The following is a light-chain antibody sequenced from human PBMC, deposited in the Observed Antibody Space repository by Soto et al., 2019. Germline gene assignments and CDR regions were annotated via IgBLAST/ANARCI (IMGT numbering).Light chain of an antibody. Sequence: DIQMTQSPSTLSASVGDRVTITCRASQSISSWLAWYQQKPGKAPKLLIYDASSLESGVPSRFSGSGSGTEFTLTISSLQPDDFATYYCQQYSIREAFGQGTKVEIK. CDR2: DAS. CDR1: QSISSW. J-gene: IGKJ1*01. CDR3: QQYSIREA. V-gene: IGKV1-5*01.